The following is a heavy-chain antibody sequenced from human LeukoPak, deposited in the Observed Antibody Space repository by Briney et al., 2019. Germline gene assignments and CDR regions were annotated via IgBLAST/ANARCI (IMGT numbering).Heavy chain of an antibody. Sequence: PGGSLRLSCAASGFTFSSYGMHWVRQAPGKGLEWVALISNDGSNEYYADSIKGRFTISRDNSKNTLYLQLNSLRAEDTAVYYCAKDSIPVDSQFYYLDSWGQGTLVTVSS. CDR3: AKDSIPVDSQFYYLDS. J-gene: IGHJ4*02. V-gene: IGHV3-30*18. CDR2: ISNDGSNE. D-gene: IGHD5-12*01. CDR1: GFTFSSYG.